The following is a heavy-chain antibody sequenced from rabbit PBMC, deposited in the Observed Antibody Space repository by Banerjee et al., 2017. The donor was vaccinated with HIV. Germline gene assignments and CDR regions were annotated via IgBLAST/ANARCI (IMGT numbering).Heavy chain of an antibody. D-gene: IGHD6-1*01. Sequence: QEQLVESGGGLVQPEGSLTLTCKASGLDFSSSYYMCWVRQAPGKGLEWIACIDTGGSGGTYYASWAKGRFTISKTSSTTVTLQMTSLTAADTAIYFCARAPAYARGFNLWGQGTLVTVS. V-gene: IGHV1S45*01. CDR3: ARAPAYARGFNL. J-gene: IGHJ4*01. CDR2: IDTGGSGGT. CDR1: GLDFSSSYY.